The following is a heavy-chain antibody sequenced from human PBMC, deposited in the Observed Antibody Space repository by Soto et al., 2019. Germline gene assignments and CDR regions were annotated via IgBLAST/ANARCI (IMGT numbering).Heavy chain of an antibody. Sequence: QVQLVQSGAEMRKPGASVKVSCKTSGYTFINYGISWVRQAPGQGLAWMGWINGYNGNTNYAQNLQGRVAMTTDTSTSTVYMELRNLRSDDTAVYYCARGDSPVQFDYWGQGTLVTVSS. J-gene: IGHJ4*02. CDR3: ARGDSPVQFDY. CDR2: INGYNGNT. D-gene: IGHD4-4*01. V-gene: IGHV1-18*01. CDR1: GYTFINYG.